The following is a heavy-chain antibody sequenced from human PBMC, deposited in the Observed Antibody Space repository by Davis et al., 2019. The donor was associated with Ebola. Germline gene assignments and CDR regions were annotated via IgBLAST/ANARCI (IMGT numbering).Heavy chain of an antibody. CDR1: GFTFSSYG. CDR2: ISYDGSNK. Sequence: GESLKISCAASGFTFSSYGMHWVRQAPGKGLEWVAVISYDGSNKYYADSVKGRFTISRDNSKNTLYLQMNSLRAEDTAVYYCARAETDLGYQLLSLDYWGQGTLVTVSS. CDR3: ARAETDLGYQLLSLDY. D-gene: IGHD2-2*01. V-gene: IGHV3-30*19. J-gene: IGHJ4*02.